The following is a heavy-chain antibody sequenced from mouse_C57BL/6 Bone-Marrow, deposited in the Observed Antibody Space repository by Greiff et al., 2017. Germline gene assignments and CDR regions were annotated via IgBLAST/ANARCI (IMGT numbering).Heavy chain of an antibody. CDR3: ARNYGSSYWYFDV. CDR1: GYPFTSYG. CDR2: IYPRDGST. D-gene: IGHD1-1*01. J-gene: IGHJ1*03. V-gene: IGHV1-85*01. Sequence: VQLQQSGPELVKPGASVKLSCKASGYPFTSYGIHWVKQRPGQGLEWIGRIYPRDGSTKYNEKFKGKATLTVDTPSSTAYMELHSLTSEDSAVYFCARNYGSSYWYFDVWGTGTTVTVSS.